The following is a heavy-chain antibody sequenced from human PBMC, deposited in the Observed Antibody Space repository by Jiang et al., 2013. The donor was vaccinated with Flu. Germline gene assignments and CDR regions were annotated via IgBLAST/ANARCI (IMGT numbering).Heavy chain of an antibody. CDR2: IDWGDDT. J-gene: IGHJ3*01. CDR3: ARVGEETRDAFDV. V-gene: IGHV2-70*04. CDR1: GFSLTTYAVS. Sequence: KPTQTLTLTCGFSGFSLTTYAVSVTWIRQTPGRALEWLARIDWGDDTFYNPSLRPRLTISKGTSPNQVVLILADVTPLDTGTYFCARVGEETRDAFDVWGQGTTVIVSS. D-gene: IGHD3-16*01.